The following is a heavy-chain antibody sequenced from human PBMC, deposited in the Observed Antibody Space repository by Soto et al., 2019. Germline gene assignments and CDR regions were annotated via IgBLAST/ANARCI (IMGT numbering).Heavy chain of an antibody. CDR1: GYTFTSYY. J-gene: IGHJ6*02. CDR3: ARDLTDFWSGYFIGMEV. D-gene: IGHD3-3*01. Sequence: ASVKVSCKASGYTFTSYYMHWVRQAPGQGLEWMGIINPSGGSTSYAQKFQGRVTMTRDTSTSTVYMELSSLRSEDTAVYYCARDLTDFWSGYFIGMEVWGQGTTVTVSS. CDR2: INPSGGST. V-gene: IGHV1-46*01.